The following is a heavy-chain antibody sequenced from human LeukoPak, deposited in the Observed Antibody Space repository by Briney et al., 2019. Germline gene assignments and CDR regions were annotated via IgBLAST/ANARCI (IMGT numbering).Heavy chain of an antibody. CDR2: ISYDGSNK. CDR1: GFTFSSYG. Sequence: GGSLRLSCAASGFTFSSYGMHWVRRAPGKGLEWVAVISYDGSNKYYADSVKGRFTISRDNSKNTLYLQMNSLRAEDTAVYYCAKDLGGYGLNWFDPWGQGTLVTVSS. D-gene: IGHD5-12*01. V-gene: IGHV3-30*18. J-gene: IGHJ5*02. CDR3: AKDLGGYGLNWFDP.